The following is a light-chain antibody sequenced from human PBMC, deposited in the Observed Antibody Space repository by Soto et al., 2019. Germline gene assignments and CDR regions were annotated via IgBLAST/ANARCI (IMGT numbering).Light chain of an antibody. Sequence: QSVLTQSSSASASLGSSVKLTCTLSSGHSSYIIAWHQQQPGKAPRYLMKLEGSGSYNKGSGVPDRFSGSSSGADRYLTISNLQSEDEADYYCETRDSKVFGGGTKLTVL. CDR3: ETRDSKV. J-gene: IGLJ2*01. CDR1: SGHSSYI. V-gene: IGLV4-60*03. CDR2: LEGSGSY.